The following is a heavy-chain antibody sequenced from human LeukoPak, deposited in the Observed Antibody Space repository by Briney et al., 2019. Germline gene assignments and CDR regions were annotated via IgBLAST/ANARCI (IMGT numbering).Heavy chain of an antibody. D-gene: IGHD3-16*01. CDR2: IKESGSEK. J-gene: IGHJ4*02. CDR3: ARLSRLHLGELLN. V-gene: IGHV3-7*05. Sequence: GGSLRLSCEASGFTFSRYWMSWVRQAPGKGQEWVANIKESGSEKDYVDSVKGRFTISRDNAKNSLYLQMNSLRVEDTAVYYCARLSRLHLGELLNWGQGTLVTVSS. CDR1: GFTFSRYW.